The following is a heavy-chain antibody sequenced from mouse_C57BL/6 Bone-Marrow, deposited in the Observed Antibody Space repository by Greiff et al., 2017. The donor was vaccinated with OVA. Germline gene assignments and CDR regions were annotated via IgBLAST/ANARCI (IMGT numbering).Heavy chain of an antibody. J-gene: IGHJ3*01. D-gene: IGHD1-1*01. Sequence: EVQLQQSGAELVRPGASVKLSCTASGFNIKDDYMHWVKQRPEQGLEWIGWIDPENGDTEYASKFQGKATITADTSSNTAYLQRSSLTSEDTAVYYCTTEDYYGSSPAWFAYWGQGTLVTVSA. V-gene: IGHV14-4*01. CDR3: TTEDYYGSSPAWFAY. CDR1: GFNIKDDY. CDR2: IDPENGDT.